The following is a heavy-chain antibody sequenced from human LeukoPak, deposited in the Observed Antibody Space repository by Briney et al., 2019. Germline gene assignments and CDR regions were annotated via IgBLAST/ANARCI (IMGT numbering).Heavy chain of an antibody. J-gene: IGHJ4*02. Sequence: GESLKTSFKGSGYNFANYWIHWVRQMPGKGLEWMGIIYPGDSDTRYSPSFQGQVTISADKSISTAYLQWSSLKASDTAMYYCARATIVGATQSPFDYWGQGTRDTVSS. D-gene: IGHD1-26*01. CDR2: IYPGDSDT. V-gene: IGHV5-51*01. CDR1: GYNFANYW. CDR3: ARATIVGATQSPFDY.